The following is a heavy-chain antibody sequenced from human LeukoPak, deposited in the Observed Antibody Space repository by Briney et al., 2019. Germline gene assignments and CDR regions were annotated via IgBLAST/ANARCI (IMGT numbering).Heavy chain of an antibody. CDR1: GGSISSSSYY. CDR3: ARDLYYDFWSGYFDN. D-gene: IGHD3-3*01. Sequence: SETLSLTCTVSGGSISSSSYYWGWIRQPPGKGLEWIGSIYYSGSTYYNPSLKSRVTISVDTSKNQFSLRLSSVTAADTAVYYCARDLYYDFWSGYFDNWGQGTLVTVSS. CDR2: IYYSGST. V-gene: IGHV4-39*07. J-gene: IGHJ4*02.